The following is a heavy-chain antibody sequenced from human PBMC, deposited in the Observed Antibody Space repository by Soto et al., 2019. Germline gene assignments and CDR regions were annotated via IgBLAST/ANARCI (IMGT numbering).Heavy chain of an antibody. Sequence: ASVKVSCKASGYTFTSYCISWVLQAPGQGLEWMGWISAYNGNTNYAQKLQGRVTMTTDTSTSTAYMELRSLRSDDTAVYYCARVRFLEWLLSSYYGMDVWGQGTTVTVSS. CDR3: ARVRFLEWLLSSYYGMDV. D-gene: IGHD3-3*01. J-gene: IGHJ6*02. V-gene: IGHV1-18*04. CDR1: GYTFTSYC. CDR2: ISAYNGNT.